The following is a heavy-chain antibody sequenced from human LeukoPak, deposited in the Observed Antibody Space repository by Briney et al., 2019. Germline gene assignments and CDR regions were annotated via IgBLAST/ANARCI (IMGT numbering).Heavy chain of an antibody. CDR3: ARDIAVAGRWPRY. D-gene: IGHD6-19*01. CDR1: GFTFSSYA. Sequence: GGSLRLSCAASGFTFSSYAIHWVRQAPGKGLEWVAVISYDGSNKYYADSVKGRFTISRDNSKNTLYLQMNSLRAEDTAVYYCARDIAVAGRWPRYWGQGTLVTVSS. J-gene: IGHJ4*02. CDR2: ISYDGSNK. V-gene: IGHV3-30-3*01.